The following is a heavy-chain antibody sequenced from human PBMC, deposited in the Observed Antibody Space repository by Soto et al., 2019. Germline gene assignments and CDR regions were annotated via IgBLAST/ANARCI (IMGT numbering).Heavy chain of an antibody. CDR3: ARDIVLVPAAMLYCYYGMDV. D-gene: IGHD2-2*01. Sequence: QVQLVQSGAEVKKPGASVKVSCKASGYTFTSYGISWVRQAPGQGLEWMGWISAYNGNTNYAQKLQGRVTMTTDTSTSTAYMEPRSLRSGDTAVYYCARDIVLVPAAMLYCYYGMDVWGQGTTLTVSS. J-gene: IGHJ6*02. V-gene: IGHV1-18*01. CDR1: GYTFTSYG. CDR2: ISAYNGNT.